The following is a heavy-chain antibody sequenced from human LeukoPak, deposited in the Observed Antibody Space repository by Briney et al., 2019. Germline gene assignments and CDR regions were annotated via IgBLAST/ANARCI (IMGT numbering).Heavy chain of an antibody. CDR1: GFTFSSYS. CDR3: AKDGSYRQWLNHYFDY. V-gene: IGHV3-30*18. CDR2: ISYDGSNK. Sequence: GGSLRLSCAASGFTFSSYSMNWVRQAPGKGLEWVAVISYDGSNKYYADSVKGRFTISRDNSKNTLYLQMNSLRAEDTAVYYCAKDGSYRQWLNHYFDYWGQGTLVTVSS. J-gene: IGHJ4*02. D-gene: IGHD6-19*01.